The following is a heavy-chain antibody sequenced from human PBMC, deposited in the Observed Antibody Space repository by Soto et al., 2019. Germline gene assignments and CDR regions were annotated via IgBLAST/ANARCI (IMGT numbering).Heavy chain of an antibody. Sequence: PGGSLRLSCAASGFTFTTAWINWVRQAPGKGLEWVGRIKSKDAGGTEDFAEVVKGRFAISRDNSKNTLYLQMNSLRAEDTAVYYCAKRTSEYSKPLIPWGQGTLVTVSS. CDR3: AKRTSEYSKPLIP. D-gene: IGHD6-6*01. CDR2: IKSKDAGGTE. J-gene: IGHJ5*02. V-gene: IGHV3-15*07. CDR1: GFTFTTAW.